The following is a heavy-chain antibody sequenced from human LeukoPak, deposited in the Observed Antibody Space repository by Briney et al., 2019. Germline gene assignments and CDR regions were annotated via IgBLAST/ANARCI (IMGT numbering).Heavy chain of an antibody. CDR2: IYPGDSDT. J-gene: IGHJ6*02. V-gene: IGHV5-51*01. Sequence: GEALKISCKGSGYSFTSYWIGWVRQMPGKGLEWMGIIYPGDSDTRYSPSFQGQVTISADKSISTAYLQWSSLKASDTAMYYCARLGDYDILTGYPSPPPYYYYGIDVLGQGTTVTVSS. CDR3: ARLGDYDILTGYPSPPPYYYYGIDV. CDR1: GYSFTSYW. D-gene: IGHD3-9*01.